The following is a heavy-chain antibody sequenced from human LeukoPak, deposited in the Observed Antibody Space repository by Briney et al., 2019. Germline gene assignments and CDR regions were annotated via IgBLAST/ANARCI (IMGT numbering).Heavy chain of an antibody. V-gene: IGHV3-21*01. J-gene: IGHJ4*02. Sequence: GGSLRLSCAASGFTFSSYSMNWVRQAPGKGREWVSFIISSSSHESYADSVKGRCTITRDNANNSLYLQMNSLTAEDTAVYYCAREARGAAAGSFDYWGQGTLVTVSS. D-gene: IGHD6-13*01. CDR2: IISSSSHE. CDR3: AREARGAAAGSFDY. CDR1: GFTFSSYS.